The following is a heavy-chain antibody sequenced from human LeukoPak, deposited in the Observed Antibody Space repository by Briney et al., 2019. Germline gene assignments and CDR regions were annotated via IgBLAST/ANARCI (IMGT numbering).Heavy chain of an antibody. Sequence: SSETLSLTCTVSGGSISTSSYYWGWIRQPPGKGLXWXGTIYYSGSTYYNPSLKSRVTISVDTSKNLFSLKLSSVTAADTALYYCARHRIAAADDAFEIWGQGTMVTVSS. V-gene: IGHV4-39*01. CDR2: IYYSGST. J-gene: IGHJ3*02. CDR1: GGSISTSSYY. D-gene: IGHD6-13*01. CDR3: ARHRIAAADDAFEI.